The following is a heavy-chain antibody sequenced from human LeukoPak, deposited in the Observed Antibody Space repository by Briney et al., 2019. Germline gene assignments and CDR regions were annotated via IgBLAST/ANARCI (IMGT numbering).Heavy chain of an antibody. D-gene: IGHD1-1*01. Sequence: GGSLRLSCAASEFSFNNAWMSWVRQAPGKGLEWVSVIYSGGSTYYADSVKGRFTISRDNSKNTLYLQMNSLRAEDTAVYYCAKTGTPWYYFDYWGQGTLVTVSS. CDR1: EFSFNNAW. CDR2: IYSGGST. J-gene: IGHJ4*02. V-gene: IGHV3-53*01. CDR3: AKTGTPWYYFDY.